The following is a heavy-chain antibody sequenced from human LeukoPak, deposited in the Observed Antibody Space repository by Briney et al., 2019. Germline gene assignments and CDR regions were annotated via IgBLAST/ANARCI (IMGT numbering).Heavy chain of an antibody. D-gene: IGHD6-6*01. J-gene: IGHJ4*02. CDR1: GGSISSGGYY. CDR3: ARGVAARPDY. Sequence: PSQTLSLTCTVSGGSISSGGYYWSWIRQHPGKGLEWIGYIYYSGSTYYNSSLKSRVTISVDTSKNQFSLKLSSVAAADTAVYYCARGVAARPDYWGQGTLVTVSS. CDR2: IYYSGST. V-gene: IGHV4-31*03.